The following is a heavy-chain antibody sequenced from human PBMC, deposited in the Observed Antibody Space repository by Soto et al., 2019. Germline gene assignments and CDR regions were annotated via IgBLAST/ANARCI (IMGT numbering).Heavy chain of an antibody. J-gene: IGHJ6*03. CDR2: IWYDGSNK. CDR1: GFTFSSYG. D-gene: IGHD3-3*01. CDR3: ARDGATIFGVVTVSYNYYYYMDV. V-gene: IGHV3-33*01. Sequence: GGSLRLSCAASGFTFSSYGMHWVRQAPGKGLEWVAVIWYDGSNKYYADSVKGRFTISRDNSKNTLYLQMNSLRAEDTAVYYCARDGATIFGVVTVSYNYYYYMDVWGKGTTVTVSS.